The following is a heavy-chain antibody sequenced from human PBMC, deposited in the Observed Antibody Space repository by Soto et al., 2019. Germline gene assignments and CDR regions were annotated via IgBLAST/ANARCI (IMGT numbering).Heavy chain of an antibody. CDR3: AKDSGRKWELLRPYYYYGMDV. D-gene: IGHD1-26*01. J-gene: IGHJ6*02. V-gene: IGHV3-23*01. CDR1: GFTFSSYA. CDR2: ISGSGGST. Sequence: LRLSCAASGFTFSSYAMSWVRQAPGKGLEWVSAISGSGGSTYYADSVKGRFTISRDNSKNTLYLQMNSLRAEDTAVYYCAKDSGRKWELLRPYYYYGMDVWGQGTTVTVSS.